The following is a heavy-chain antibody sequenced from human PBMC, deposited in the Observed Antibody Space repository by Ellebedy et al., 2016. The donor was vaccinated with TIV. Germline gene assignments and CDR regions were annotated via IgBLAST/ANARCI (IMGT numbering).Heavy chain of an antibody. CDR1: GGSISSSSYY. CDR3: ASLRSYYGSG. J-gene: IGHJ4*02. V-gene: IGHV4-39*07. Sequence: SETLSLTCTVSGGSISSSSYYWGWIRQPPGKGLEWIGSIYYSGSTYYNPSLKSRVTISVDTSKNQFSLKLSSVTAADTAVYYCASLRSYYGSGWGQGTLVTVSS. CDR2: IYYSGST. D-gene: IGHD3-10*01.